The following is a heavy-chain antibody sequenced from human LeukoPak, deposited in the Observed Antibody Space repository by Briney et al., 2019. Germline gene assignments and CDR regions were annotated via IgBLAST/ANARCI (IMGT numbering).Heavy chain of an antibody. CDR2: IWYDGSNK. D-gene: IGHD6-13*01. V-gene: IGHV3-33*01. J-gene: IGHJ4*02. Sequence: GGSLRLSCAASGFTFSSYGMHWVRQAPGKGLEWVAVIWYDGSNKYYADSVKGRFTISRDNSKNTLYLQMNSLRAEDTAVYYCARVAGTTTISYFDYWGQGTLVTVSS. CDR1: GFTFSSYG. CDR3: ARVAGTTTISYFDY.